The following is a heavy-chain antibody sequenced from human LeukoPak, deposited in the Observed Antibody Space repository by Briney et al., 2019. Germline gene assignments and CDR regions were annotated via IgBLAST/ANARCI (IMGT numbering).Heavy chain of an antibody. Sequence: ASVKVSCKASGYTFTGYYMHWERQAPGQGLEWMGWISAYNGNTYYAQKLQGRVTMTTDTSTSTAYMELRSLRSDDTAVYYCARSYKVHYMDVWGKGTTVTISS. D-gene: IGHD1-1*01. J-gene: IGHJ6*03. CDR1: GYTFTGYY. CDR3: ARSYKVHYMDV. V-gene: IGHV1-18*04. CDR2: ISAYNGNT.